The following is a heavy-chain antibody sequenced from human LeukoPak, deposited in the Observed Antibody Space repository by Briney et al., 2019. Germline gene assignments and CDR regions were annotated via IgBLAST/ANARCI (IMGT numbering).Heavy chain of an antibody. D-gene: IGHD4-17*01. CDR2: ISRNSGSI. CDR3: AKDIGVTTVYYFDY. CDR1: GFTFDDYA. V-gene: IGHV3-9*01. Sequence: GRSLRLSCAASGFTFDDYAMHWVRQAPGKGLEWVSGISRNSGSIGYADSVKGRFTISRDNAKNSLYLQMNSLRAEDTALYYCAKDIGVTTVYYFDYWGQGTLVTVSS. J-gene: IGHJ4*02.